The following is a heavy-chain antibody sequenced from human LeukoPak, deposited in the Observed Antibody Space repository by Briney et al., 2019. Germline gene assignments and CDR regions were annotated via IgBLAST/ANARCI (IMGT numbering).Heavy chain of an antibody. CDR1: GYTFTGYY. V-gene: IGHV1-2*02. CDR3: AREAYSSSWYFPN. CDR2: INPNSGGT. Sequence: ASVKVSCKASGYTFTGYYMHWVRQAPGQGLECMGWINPNSGGTNYAQKFQGRVTMTRDTSISTAYMELSRLRSDDTAVYYCAREAYSSSWYFPNWGQGTLVTVSS. J-gene: IGHJ4*02. D-gene: IGHD6-13*01.